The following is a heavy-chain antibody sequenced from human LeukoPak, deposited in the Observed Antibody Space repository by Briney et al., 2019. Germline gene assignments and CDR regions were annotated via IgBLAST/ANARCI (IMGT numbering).Heavy chain of an antibody. J-gene: IGHJ3*02. V-gene: IGHV3-7*01. Sequence: GGSLRLSCAASGFTFSGSWVSWVRQAPGKGLEWVADMNPDGSVKYYVDSVTGRFTISRDNAKNSLYLLMDSLRAEDTAIYYCARDSHCGAVDIWGQGTLVTVSS. CDR2: MNPDGSVK. CDR3: ARDSHCGAVDI. CDR1: GFTFSGSW. D-gene: IGHD2-21*02.